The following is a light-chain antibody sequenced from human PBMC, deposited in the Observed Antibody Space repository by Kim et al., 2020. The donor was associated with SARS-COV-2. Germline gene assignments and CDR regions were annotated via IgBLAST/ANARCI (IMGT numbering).Light chain of an antibody. CDR2: DVS. Sequence: IQMTQSPPSLSASVGDRVVITCRSSQSMSSYLNWYQQRPGKAPKLLIYDVSNLQTGVPSRFSGSGSGTHFTLTISSLQPEDFATYYCQQSYTTPRTSGQGTKVDIK. V-gene: IGKV1-39*01. J-gene: IGKJ1*01. CDR1: QSMSSY. CDR3: QQSYTTPRT.